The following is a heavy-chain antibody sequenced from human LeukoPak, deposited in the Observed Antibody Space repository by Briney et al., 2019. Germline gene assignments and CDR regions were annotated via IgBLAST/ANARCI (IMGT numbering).Heavy chain of an antibody. CDR2: IYYSGST. J-gene: IGHJ5*02. CDR1: GGSISSSSYY. V-gene: IGHV4-39*01. Sequence: SETLSLTCTVSGGSISSSSYYWGWIRQPPGKGLEWIGSIYYSGSTYYNPSLKSRVTISVDTSKNQFSLKLSSVTAADTAVYYCARHAHCSSTSCYLGSWFDPWGQGTLVTVSS. CDR3: ARHAHCSSTSCYLGSWFDP. D-gene: IGHD2-2*01.